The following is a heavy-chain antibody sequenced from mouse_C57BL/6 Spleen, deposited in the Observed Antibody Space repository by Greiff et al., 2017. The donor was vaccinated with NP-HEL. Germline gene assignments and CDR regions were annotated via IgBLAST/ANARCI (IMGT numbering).Heavy chain of an antibody. CDR1: EYEFPSHD. D-gene: IGHD2-4*01. CDR3: ARRSYDYDGYWYFDV. V-gene: IGHV5-2*01. Sequence: EVQRVESGGGLVQPGESLKLSCESNEYEFPSHDMSWVRKTPEKRLELVAAINSDGGSTYYPDTMERRFIISRDNTKKTLYLQMSSLRSEDTALYYCARRSYDYDGYWYFDVWGTGTTVTVSS. CDR2: INSDGGST. J-gene: IGHJ1*03.